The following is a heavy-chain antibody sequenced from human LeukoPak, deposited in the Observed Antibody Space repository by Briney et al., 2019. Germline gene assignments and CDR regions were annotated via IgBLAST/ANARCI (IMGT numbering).Heavy chain of an antibody. CDR2: IIPIFGTA. V-gene: IGHV1-69*01. J-gene: IGHJ4*02. CDR3: ARCYYGSGSYYMYYFDY. CDR1: GGTFSSYA. Sequence: SVKVSCKASGGTFSSYAISWVRQAPGQGLEWMGGIIPIFGTANYAQKFQGRVTITADESTSTAYMELSSLRSEDTAVYYCARCYYGSGSYYMYYFDYWGQGTLVTVS. D-gene: IGHD3-10*01.